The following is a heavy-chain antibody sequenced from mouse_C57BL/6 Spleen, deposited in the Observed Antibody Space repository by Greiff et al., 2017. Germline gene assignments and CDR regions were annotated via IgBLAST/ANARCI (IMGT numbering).Heavy chain of an antibody. D-gene: IGHD2-3*01. CDR3: ARKDGYRGFGY. J-gene: IGHJ3*01. Sequence: VKLQESGAELVRPGTSVKVSCKASGYAFTNYLLEWVKQRPGQGLEWMGVINPGSGGTNYNEKCKGKATLTADKSSSTAYMQLSSLTSEDFAVYLCARKDGYRGFGYWGQGTLVTVSA. CDR1: GYAFTNYL. V-gene: IGHV1-54*01. CDR2: INPGSGGT.